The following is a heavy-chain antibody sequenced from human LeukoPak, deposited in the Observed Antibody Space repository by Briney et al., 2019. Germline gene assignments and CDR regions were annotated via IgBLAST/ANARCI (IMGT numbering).Heavy chain of an antibody. CDR3: AKERAAKTRFDY. D-gene: IGHD1-1*01. CDR2: IYYSGST. Sequence: PSETLSLTWTVSGGSVSSGSDYWSWIRQPPWKGLEWIGFIYYSGSTYYNPSLKSRVTISVATSKNQFCLRLRSVTAADTAVYYCAKERAAKTRFDYWGQGTLVTVSS. J-gene: IGHJ4*02. V-gene: IGHV4-30-4*08. CDR1: GGSVSSGSDY.